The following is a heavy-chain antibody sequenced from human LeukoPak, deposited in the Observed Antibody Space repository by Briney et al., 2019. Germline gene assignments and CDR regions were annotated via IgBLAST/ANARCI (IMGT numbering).Heavy chain of an antibody. V-gene: IGHV1-69*04. D-gene: IGHD5-12*01. Sequence: LVASVKVSCKASGGTFSSYAISWVRQAPGQGLEWMGRIIPILGIANYAQKFQGRVTITADKSTSTAYMELSSLRSEDTAVYYCARVVSSGVDIVAPLAFDIWGQGTMVTVSS. CDR2: IIPILGIA. J-gene: IGHJ3*02. CDR3: ARVVSSGVDIVAPLAFDI. CDR1: GGTFSSYA.